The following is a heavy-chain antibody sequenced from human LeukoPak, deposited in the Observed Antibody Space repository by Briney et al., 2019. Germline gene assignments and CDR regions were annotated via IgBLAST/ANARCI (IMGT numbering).Heavy chain of an antibody. CDR1: GFTFSDYY. CDR3: ARVDSGSYSFFDY. Sequence: GGSLRLSCAASGFTFSDYYMSWIRQAPGKGLEWVSYISSSSSYTNYADSVKGRFTISRDNAKNSLYLQMNSLRAEDTAVYYCARVDSGSYSFFDYWGQGTLVTVSS. J-gene: IGHJ4*02. CDR2: ISSSSSYT. V-gene: IGHV3-11*06. D-gene: IGHD1-26*01.